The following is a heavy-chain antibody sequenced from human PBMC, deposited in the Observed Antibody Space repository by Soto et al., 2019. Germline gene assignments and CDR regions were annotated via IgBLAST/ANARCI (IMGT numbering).Heavy chain of an antibody. V-gene: IGHV3-53*01. CDR3: AGGDYDFRSGFYPFDY. J-gene: IGHJ4*01. Sequence: EVQLVESGGDLIQPGGSLRLSCAASVFSVNDNYMGWVRRAPGKGLECVSLIYNGGNTYYAASVKGRFTISRDNSKNTLYLDMRSLRVEDTAVYTCAGGDYDFRSGFYPFDYWGLGTLVSVSS. CDR2: IYNGGNT. CDR1: VFSVNDNY. D-gene: IGHD3-3*01.